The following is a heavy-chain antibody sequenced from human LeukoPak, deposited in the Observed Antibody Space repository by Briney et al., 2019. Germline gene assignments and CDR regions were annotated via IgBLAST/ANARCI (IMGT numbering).Heavy chain of an antibody. CDR2: ISSSSNTI. CDR3: ARDPRYSAGYGSGVYRADGFDI. Sequence: PGGSLRLSCAASGFTFSSYEMNWVRQAPGKGLEWVSYISSSSNTIYYVDSVKGRFTISRDNAKNSLYLQMNSLRDEDTAVYYCARDPRYSAGYGSGVYRADGFDIWGQGTMVTVSS. J-gene: IGHJ3*02. D-gene: IGHD3-10*01. CDR1: GFTFSSYE. V-gene: IGHV3-48*03.